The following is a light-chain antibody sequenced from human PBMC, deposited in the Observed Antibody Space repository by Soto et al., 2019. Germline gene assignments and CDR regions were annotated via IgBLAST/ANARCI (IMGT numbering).Light chain of an antibody. V-gene: IGLV2-11*01. CDR3: CSYAGSYTLV. Sequence: QSALTQPRSLSGSHGQSVSVPGSGISSDVAGYNYGSGYQQQPGKTPKLIVYDVVNRPSGVPDRFSGSRSGNTASLTISGLQAEDEADYYCCSYAGSYTLVLGGGTKVTVL. J-gene: IGLJ3*02. CDR2: DVV. CDR1: SSDVAGYNY.